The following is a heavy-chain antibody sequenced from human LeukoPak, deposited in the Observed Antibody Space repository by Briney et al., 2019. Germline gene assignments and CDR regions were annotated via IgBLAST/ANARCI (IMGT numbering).Heavy chain of an antibody. J-gene: IGHJ4*02. CDR2: ISYSGST. CDR1: GGSISSYY. CDR3: ARIYYYDSSGYFYYFDY. Sequence: PSETLSLTCTVSGGSISSYYWSWIRQPPGKGLEWIACISYSGSTKYNPSLESRVTISLDTSKNQFTLKLTAVTAADTAVYYCARIYYYDSSGYFYYFDYWGQGTLVTVSS. V-gene: IGHV4-59*08. D-gene: IGHD3-22*01.